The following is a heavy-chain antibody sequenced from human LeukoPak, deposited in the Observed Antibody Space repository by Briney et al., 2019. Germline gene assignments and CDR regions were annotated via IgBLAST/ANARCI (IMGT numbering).Heavy chain of an antibody. CDR2: ISAYNGNT. CDR1: GYTFTSHG. J-gene: IGHJ5*02. CDR3: ASSSSSWYSSSSNWFDP. Sequence: ASVKVSCKASGYTFTSHGISWVRQAPGQGLEWMGWISAYNGNTNYAQKLQGRVTMTTDTSTSTAYMELRSLRSDDTAVYYCASSSSSWYSSSSNWFDPWGQGTLVTVSS. V-gene: IGHV1-18*01. D-gene: IGHD6-13*01.